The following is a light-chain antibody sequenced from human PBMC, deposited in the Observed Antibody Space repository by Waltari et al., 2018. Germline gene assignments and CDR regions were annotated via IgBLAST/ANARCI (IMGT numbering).Light chain of an antibody. Sequence: QSALTQPASVSGSPGQSIPVSCKGTSSDVGGYKYVSWYQHHPGKAPKLLIYDVAKRPSGVSDRFSGSKTGNTASLTISGLRAGDEAFYYCNSYSTTSAVVFGGGTKMTVL. CDR2: DVA. CDR1: SSDVGGYKY. CDR3: NSYSTTSAVV. J-gene: IGLJ2*01. V-gene: IGLV2-14*03.